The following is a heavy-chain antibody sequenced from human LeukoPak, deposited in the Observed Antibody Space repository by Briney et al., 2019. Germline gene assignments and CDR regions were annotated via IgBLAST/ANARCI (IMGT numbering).Heavy chain of an antibody. CDR3: ARVDYDYVWGSDY. CDR1: GYSISSGYY. J-gene: IGHJ4*02. V-gene: IGHV4-38-2*02. Sequence: SETLSLTCTVSGYSISSGYYWGWIRQPPGKGLEWIGSIYHSGSTYYNPSLKSRVTISVDTSKNQFSLKLSSVTAADTAVYYCARVDYDYVWGSDYWGQGTLVTVSS. CDR2: IYHSGST. D-gene: IGHD3-16*01.